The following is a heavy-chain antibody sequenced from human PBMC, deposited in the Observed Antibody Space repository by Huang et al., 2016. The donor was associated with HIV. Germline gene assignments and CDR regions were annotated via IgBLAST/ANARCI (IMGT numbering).Heavy chain of an antibody. J-gene: IGHJ5*02. V-gene: IGHV3-48*02. D-gene: IGHD3-10*01. CDR2: IHGTSTSTK. Sequence: EVKLVESGGGLVQPGGSLRLSCVGSGFTFSSYSMNWVRQAPGKGLELVSFIHGTSTSTKFYAESVKGRFVISRDNAENSLYLQMNSLRDDDTAVYYCARADYYSGSGSYYWFDHWGQGTLVTVSA. CDR3: ARADYYSGSGSYYWFDH. CDR1: GFTFSSYS.